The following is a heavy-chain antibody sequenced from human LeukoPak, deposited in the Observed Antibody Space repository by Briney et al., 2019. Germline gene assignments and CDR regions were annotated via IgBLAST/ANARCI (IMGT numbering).Heavy chain of an antibody. CDR3: ATDSDRSDWFFDY. D-gene: IGHD3-22*01. CDR1: GGSISSYF. V-gene: IGHV4-4*07. Sequence: SETLSLTCTVSGGSISSYFWTWIRQPAGKGLEWIGRISSSGSTNYNPSLNSRVTMSVDTSKNQLSLKLSSVTAEDTAVYYCATDSDRSDWFFDYWGQGTLVTVSS. J-gene: IGHJ4*02. CDR2: ISSSGST.